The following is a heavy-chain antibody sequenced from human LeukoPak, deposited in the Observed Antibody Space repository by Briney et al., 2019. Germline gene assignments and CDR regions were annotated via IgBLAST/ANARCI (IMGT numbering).Heavy chain of an antibody. CDR3: ARGDFRWEMATTIAFDI. CDR1: GFTFSSHE. V-gene: IGHV3-30*04. D-gene: IGHD5-24*01. CDR2: ISYAGSNE. Sequence: GGSLRLSCAASGFTFSSHEMHWVRQAPGKGLEWVAVISYAGSNEHYADSVKGRFTISRDNSKNTLFLQMNSLRAEDTAVYYCARGDFRWEMATTIAFDIWGQGTMVTVSS. J-gene: IGHJ3*02.